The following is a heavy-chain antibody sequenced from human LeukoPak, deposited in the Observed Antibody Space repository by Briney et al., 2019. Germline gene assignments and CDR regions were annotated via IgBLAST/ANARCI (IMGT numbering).Heavy chain of an antibody. CDR3: ARGLTDGSGIHLNWFDP. CDR1: GGTFSSYA. CDR2: IIPILGIA. V-gene: IGHV1-69*04. Sequence: VASVKVSCKASGGTFSSYAISWVRQAPGQGLEWMGRIIPILGIANYAQKFQGRVTITADKSTSTAYMELSSLRSEDTAVYYCARGLTDGSGIHLNWFDPWGQGTLVTVSS. D-gene: IGHD3-10*01. J-gene: IGHJ5*02.